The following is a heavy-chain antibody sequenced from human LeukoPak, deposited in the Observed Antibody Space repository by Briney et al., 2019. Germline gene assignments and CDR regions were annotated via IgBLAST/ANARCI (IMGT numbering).Heavy chain of an antibody. V-gene: IGHV1-46*01. J-gene: IGHJ4*02. CDR2: INPSGGST. Sequence: ASVKVSCKASGGTFSSYAISWVRQAPGQGLEWMGIINPSGGSTSYAQKFQGRVTMTRDTSISTAYMELSRLRSDDTAVYYCARVGEYYYDSSGYSRWGQGTLVTVSS. CDR3: ARVGEYYYDSSGYSR. D-gene: IGHD3-22*01. CDR1: GGTFSSYA.